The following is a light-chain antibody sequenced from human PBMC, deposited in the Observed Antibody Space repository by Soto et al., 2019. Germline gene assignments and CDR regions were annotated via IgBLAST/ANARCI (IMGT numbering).Light chain of an antibody. CDR2: WAS. CDR3: QQYYSTPHT. V-gene: IGKV4-1*01. J-gene: IGKJ2*01. Sequence: DIVMTQSPDSLAVSLGERATINCKSSQSVLYSSNNNNYLAWYQQKPGQPPKLLIYWASTRESGVPDRFSGGGSGTDFTLTISSLQAEDVAVYYCQQYYSTPHTFGQGTKLEIK. CDR1: QSVLYSSNNNNY.